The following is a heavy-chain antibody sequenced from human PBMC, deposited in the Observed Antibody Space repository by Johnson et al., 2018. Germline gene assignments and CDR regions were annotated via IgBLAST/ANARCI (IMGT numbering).Heavy chain of an antibody. D-gene: IGHD4-17*01. Sequence: QVQLQESGPGLVKPSETLSLTCTVSGGSISSYYWSWIRQPPGTGLEWIGYIYYSGSTNYNPSLKSRVTISVDTSKNQFSLKLTSVTAANTAVYYCARSQSAYYGDYVGAEYFQHWGQGTLVTVSS. J-gene: IGHJ1*01. V-gene: IGHV4-59*01. CDR3: ARSQSAYYGDYVGAEYFQH. CDR1: GGSISSYY. CDR2: IYYSGST.